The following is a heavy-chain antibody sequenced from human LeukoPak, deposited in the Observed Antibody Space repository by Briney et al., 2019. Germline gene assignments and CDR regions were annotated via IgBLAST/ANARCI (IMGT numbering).Heavy chain of an antibody. CDR2: IYTSGST. J-gene: IGHJ4*02. D-gene: IGHD4-23*01. V-gene: IGHV4-4*07. CDR3: ARGDLVTRRFDY. Sequence: SETLSLTCTVSGGSISSYYWSWIRQPAGKGLEWIGRIYTSGSTNYNPSLKSRVTMSVDTPKNQFSLKLSSVTAADTAVYYCARGDLVTRRFDYWGQGTLVTVSS. CDR1: GGSISSYY.